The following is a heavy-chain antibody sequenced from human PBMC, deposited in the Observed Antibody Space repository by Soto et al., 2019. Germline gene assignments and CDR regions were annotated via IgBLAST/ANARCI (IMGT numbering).Heavy chain of an antibody. J-gene: IGHJ4*02. V-gene: IGHV4-61*01. D-gene: IGHD6-13*01. CDR2: LYNSGST. Sequence: QVQLQESGPGLVKPSETLSLTCTVSGGSVSSGNYYWTWIRQPPGKGLEWIGYLYNSGSTDYSPSLKSRVTIPVDTAKNQFSRKLSSVTAADTALYYCASGSSVSAYIDYWGQGTLVTVAS. CDR3: ASGSSVSAYIDY. CDR1: GGSVSSGNYY.